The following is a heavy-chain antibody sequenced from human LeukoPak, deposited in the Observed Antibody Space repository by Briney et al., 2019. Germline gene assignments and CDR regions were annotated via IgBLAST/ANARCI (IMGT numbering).Heavy chain of an antibody. D-gene: IGHD4-11*01. Sequence: SETLSLTCTVSGGSISSYYWSWIRQPAGKGLEWIGRIYTSGSTNYNPSLKSRVTMSLDTSKNQFSLKLSSVTAADTAVYYCASSRTVTPFYYWSQGTLVTVSS. CDR2: IYTSGST. V-gene: IGHV4-4*07. CDR3: ASSRTVTPFYY. CDR1: GGSISSYY. J-gene: IGHJ4*02.